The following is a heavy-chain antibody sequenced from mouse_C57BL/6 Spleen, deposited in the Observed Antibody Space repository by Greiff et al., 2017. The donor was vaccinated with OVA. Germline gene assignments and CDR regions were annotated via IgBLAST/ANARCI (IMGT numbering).Heavy chain of an antibody. D-gene: IGHD3-1*01. CDR2: IYPGDGDT. J-gene: IGHJ1*03. Sequence: VQLQQSGAELVKPGASVKLSCTASGYAFSSYWMNWVKQRPGKGLEWVGPIYPGDGDTYYTGKLKGRVTLTGDNAYSTLYMQLSSLTSEDSAVYSWARWVLGRWYIDVWGTGTTVTVSS. CDR3: ARWVLGRWYIDV. CDR1: GYAFSSYW. V-gene: IGHV1-80*01.